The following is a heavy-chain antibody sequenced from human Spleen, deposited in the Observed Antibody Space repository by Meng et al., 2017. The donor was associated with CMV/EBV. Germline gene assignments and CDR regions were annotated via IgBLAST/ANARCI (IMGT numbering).Heavy chain of an antibody. D-gene: IGHD5-18*01. CDR2: IYYSGST. J-gene: IGHJ4*02. CDR1: GGSISSYY. CDR3: ARWDYGYSHDY. Sequence: GSLRLSCTVSGGSISSYYWSWIRQPPGKGLEWIGYIYYSGSTNCNPSLKSRVTISVDTSKNQFSLKLSSVTAADTAVYYCARWDYGYSHDYWGQGTLVTVSS. V-gene: IGHV4-59*01.